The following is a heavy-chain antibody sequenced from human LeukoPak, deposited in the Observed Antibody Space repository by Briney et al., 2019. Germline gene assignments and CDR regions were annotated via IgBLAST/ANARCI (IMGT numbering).Heavy chain of an antibody. D-gene: IGHD6-13*01. J-gene: IGHJ2*01. Sequence: GGSLRLSCAASGFTFSNSDMHWVRQAAGKGLEWVSAIGTVGETYYPGSVKGRFTISRENAKNSLYLQMNSLRAGDTAVYYCAREMGDKYSSSWALDLWGRGTLVTVSS. V-gene: IGHV3-13*01. CDR2: IGTVGET. CDR3: AREMGDKYSSSWALDL. CDR1: GFTFSNSD.